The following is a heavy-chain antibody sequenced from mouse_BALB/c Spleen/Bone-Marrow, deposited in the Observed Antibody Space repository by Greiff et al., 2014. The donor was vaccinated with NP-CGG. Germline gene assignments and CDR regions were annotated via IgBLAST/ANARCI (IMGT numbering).Heavy chain of an antibody. V-gene: IGHV14-3*02. J-gene: IGHJ2*01. CDR1: GFNIKDTY. CDR2: IDPASGNI. CDR3: ASLTGTFDY. Sequence: EVKLVESGTDLVKPGASVKLSCTASGFNIKDTYMHWVKQRPEQGLDWIGRIDPASGNIQYDPKFQGRAAITADTSSNTAYLQLSGLTSEDTAVYYCASLTGTFDYWGQGTPLTVSS. D-gene: IGHD4-1*01.